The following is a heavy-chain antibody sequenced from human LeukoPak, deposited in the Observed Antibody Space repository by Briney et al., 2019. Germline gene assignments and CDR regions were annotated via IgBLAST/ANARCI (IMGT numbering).Heavy chain of an antibody. CDR1: GFNFNPYD. V-gene: IGHV3-23*01. J-gene: IGHJ2*01. Sequence: PGVSLRLSCAASGFNFNPYDMSWIRQAPGKGLEWVAGINRSGSDTAYADSVKGPITISRDNFKNTVDLQMNSLRADDTAVYYCAKLGTYFYFDFWGRGTLVTVSS. CDR2: INRSGSDT. D-gene: IGHD7-27*01. CDR3: AKLGTYFYFDF.